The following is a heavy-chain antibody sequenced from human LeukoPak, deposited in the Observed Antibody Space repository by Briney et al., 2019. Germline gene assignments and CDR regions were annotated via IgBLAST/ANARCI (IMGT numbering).Heavy chain of an antibody. V-gene: IGHV3-49*04. CDR1: GFTFGDYA. CDR2: IRSKAYGGTT. J-gene: IGHJ4*02. CDR3: TPRNY. Sequence: GGSLRLSCTASGFTFGDYAMSWVRQAPGKGLEWVGFIRSKAYGGTTEYAASVKGRFTISRDDSKIIAYLQMNSLKTEDTAVYYCTPRNYWGQGTLVTVSS. D-gene: IGHD1-14*01.